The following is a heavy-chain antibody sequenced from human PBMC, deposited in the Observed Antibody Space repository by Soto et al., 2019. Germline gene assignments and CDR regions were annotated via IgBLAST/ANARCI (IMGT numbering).Heavy chain of an antibody. Sequence: PSETLSLTCTISGGSVSSYQWSWIRQPPGKGLEWIGYIYYSGSTYYNPSLKSRVTISVDTSKNQFSLKLSSVTAADTAVYYCARDLPDYGGLYYYGMDVWGQGTTVTVSS. CDR2: IYYSGST. J-gene: IGHJ6*02. CDR3: ARDLPDYGGLYYYGMDV. D-gene: IGHD4-17*01. CDR1: GGSVSSYQ. V-gene: IGHV4-59*06.